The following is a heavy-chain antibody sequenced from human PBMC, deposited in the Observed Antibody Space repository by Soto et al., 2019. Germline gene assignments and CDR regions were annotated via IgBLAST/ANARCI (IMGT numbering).Heavy chain of an antibody. CDR3: ARRPSYDSTASHHSYGMDV. V-gene: IGHV3-74*01. CDR2: IDIDGSGA. J-gene: IGHJ6*02. CDR1: GFTFSRYW. Sequence: AGGSLRLSCAASGFTFSRYWMNWVRQAPGKGLVWVSRIDIDGSGATYAGSVKGRFTISRDNAKNTLYLQMSSLTAEDTAVYYCARRPSYDSTASHHSYGMDVWGQGTTVTVSS. D-gene: IGHD3-22*01.